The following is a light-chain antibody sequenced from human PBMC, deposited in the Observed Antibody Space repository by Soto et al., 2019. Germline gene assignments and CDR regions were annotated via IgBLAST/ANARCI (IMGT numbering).Light chain of an antibody. CDR1: GSDVGGYNY. V-gene: IGLV2-14*01. CDR2: DVS. J-gene: IGLJ1*01. Sequence: QSVLTPPSSVSGSPGQSITISYPGSGSDVGGYNYVSWYQQHPGKAPKFMIYDVSNRPSGVSNRFSGSKSGNTASLTISGLQAEDEADYYCSSYTTSNTRQIVFGTGTQLTGL. CDR3: SSYTTSNTRQIV.